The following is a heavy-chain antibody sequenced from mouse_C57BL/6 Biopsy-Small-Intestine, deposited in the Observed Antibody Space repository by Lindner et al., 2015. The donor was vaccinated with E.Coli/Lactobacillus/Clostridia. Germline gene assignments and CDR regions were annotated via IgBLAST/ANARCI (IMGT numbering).Heavy chain of an antibody. CDR1: GYTFINYY. CDR2: INPADGIP. J-gene: IGHJ3*01. D-gene: IGHD1-1*02. CDR3: ARVRGGDLFRGWPSSRDALDL. Sequence: SVKVSCKASGYTFINYYMHWVRQAPGQGLEWMGIINPADGIPIYAQKFQDRVTMTRDTSTNTVYMEMTSLRLEDTALYYCARVRGGDLFRGWPSSRDALDLWGQGTMVTVSS. V-gene: IGHV1-59*01.